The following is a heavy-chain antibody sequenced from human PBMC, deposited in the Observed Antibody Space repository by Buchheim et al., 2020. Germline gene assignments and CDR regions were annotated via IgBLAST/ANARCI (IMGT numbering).Heavy chain of an antibody. J-gene: IGHJ1*01. D-gene: IGHD4-17*01. CDR3: ARGGDYFT. V-gene: IGHV3-74*02. Sequence: EVQLVESGGGLVQPGGSLRLSCAASGFSFSSSWMHWVRQVPGQGLVWVSRINSDGSTTNYADSVKGRFTISRDNAKNTVYLQMNSLRVEDTAVYYCARGGDYFTWGQGTL. CDR2: INSDGSTT. CDR1: GFSFSSSW.